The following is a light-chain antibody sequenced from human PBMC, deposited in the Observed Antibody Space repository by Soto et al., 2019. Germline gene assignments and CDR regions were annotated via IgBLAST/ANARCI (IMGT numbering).Light chain of an antibody. V-gene: IGLV1-40*01. CDR2: GDN. J-gene: IGLJ2*01. CDR3: QSYDNSLSGSEVV. CDR1: SSNIGSGYD. Sequence: QPVLTQPPSVSGAPGQRVTISCSGTSSNIGSGYDVHWYQQIPGTAPRLLIYGDNNRPSGVPDRFSGSKSGTSASLAITGLQPEDEADYYCQSYDNSLSGSEVVFGGGTQLTVL.